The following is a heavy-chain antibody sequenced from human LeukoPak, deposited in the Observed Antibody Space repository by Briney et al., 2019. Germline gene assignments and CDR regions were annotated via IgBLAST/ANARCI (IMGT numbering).Heavy chain of an antibody. Sequence: GGSLRLSCAASGLTFRTYSMNWVRQAPGKGLEWVSYISSGGSTIYYADSVKGRFTISRDNAKNSLYLQMNSLRAEDTAVYYCARDQGFSYYFYYMDVWGKGTTVTVSS. D-gene: IGHD3-3*01. V-gene: IGHV3-48*01. J-gene: IGHJ6*03. CDR1: GLTFRTYS. CDR2: ISSGGSTI. CDR3: ARDQGFSYYFYYMDV.